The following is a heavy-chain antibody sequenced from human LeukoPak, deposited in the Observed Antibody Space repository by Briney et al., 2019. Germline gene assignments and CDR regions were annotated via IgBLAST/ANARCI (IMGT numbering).Heavy chain of an antibody. CDR1: GGSISSYY. Sequence: SETLSLTCTVSGGSISSYYWTWIRQPPGKGLEWIGYIYYSGSTNYNPSLKSRVTISVDTSKNQFSLNLSSVTAADTAVYYCARLPWGLDAYFDYWGQGTLVTVSS. D-gene: IGHD7-27*01. CDR2: IYYSGST. V-gene: IGHV4-59*01. J-gene: IGHJ4*02. CDR3: ARLPWGLDAYFDY.